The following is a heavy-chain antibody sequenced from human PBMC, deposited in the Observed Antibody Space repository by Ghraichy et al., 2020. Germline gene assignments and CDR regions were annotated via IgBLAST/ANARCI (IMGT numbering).Heavy chain of an antibody. CDR1: GFTFSSYA. CDR2: ISYDGSNK. Sequence: GGSLRLSCAASGFTFSSYAMHWVRQAPGKGLEWVAVISYDGSNKYYADSVKGRFTISRDNSKITLYLQMNSLRAEDTAVYYCARAPYYYDSSGYYRYWGQGTLVTVSS. CDR3: ARAPYYYDSSGYYRY. J-gene: IGHJ4*02. D-gene: IGHD3-22*01. V-gene: IGHV3-30*04.